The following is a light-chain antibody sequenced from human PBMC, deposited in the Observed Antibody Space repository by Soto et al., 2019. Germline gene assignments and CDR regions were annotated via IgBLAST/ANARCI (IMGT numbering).Light chain of an antibody. CDR3: QQYGSSPQT. Sequence: EIVLTQSPGTLSLSPGERATLSCRASQSVSSSYLAWYQQKPGQAPRLLIYGASSRATGIPDRFSGSGSGTDFTLTISRLEPEDLAVYYCQQYGSSPQTFGQGTKVDIK. CDR2: GAS. J-gene: IGKJ1*01. CDR1: QSVSSSY. V-gene: IGKV3-20*01.